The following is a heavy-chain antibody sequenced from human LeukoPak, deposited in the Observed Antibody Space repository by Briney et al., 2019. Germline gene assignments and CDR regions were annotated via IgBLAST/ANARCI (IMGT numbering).Heavy chain of an antibody. J-gene: IGHJ5*02. CDR3: ATNSATGPYNWFDP. CDR1: GYTFTSYA. D-gene: IGHD6-13*01. CDR2: INTNTGNP. Sequence: ASVKVSCKASGYTFTSYAINWVRQAPGQGLEWMGWINTNTGNPTYAQGFTGRFVFSLDTSVNTAYLQISSLKAEDTAVYYCATNSATGPYNWFDPWGQGTLVTVSS. V-gene: IGHV7-4-1*02.